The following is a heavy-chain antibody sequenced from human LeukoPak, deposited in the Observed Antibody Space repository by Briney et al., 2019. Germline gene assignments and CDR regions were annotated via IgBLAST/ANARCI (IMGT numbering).Heavy chain of an antibody. Sequence: PSQTLSLTCTVSNVSISSGSHYWNWIRQPAGKGLEWIGRIYAGGGSNYNPSLRSRVTISVDTSKNQFSLRLSSVTATGTGVYYCASDHSGWLGLGYWGQGTLVSVSS. J-gene: IGHJ4*02. CDR2: IYAGGGS. V-gene: IGHV4-61*02. CDR1: NVSISSGSHY. CDR3: ASDHSGWLGLGY. D-gene: IGHD6-19*01.